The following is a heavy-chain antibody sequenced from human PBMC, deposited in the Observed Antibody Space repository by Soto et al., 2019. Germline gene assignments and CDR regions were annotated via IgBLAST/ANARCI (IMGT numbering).Heavy chain of an antibody. CDR3: ARAVAGPSRSGYTRRDAFAI. Sequence: PSKTLSISWAVYGGSVSGYYWSWIRQPPGKGLEWIGEINHSGSTNYNPSLKSRVTISVDTSKNQFSLKLSSVTAADTAVYYCARAVAGPSRSGYTRRDAFAIWGQAPMVT. CDR2: INHSGST. CDR1: GGSVSGYY. J-gene: IGHJ3*02. V-gene: IGHV4-34*01. D-gene: IGHD3-3*01.